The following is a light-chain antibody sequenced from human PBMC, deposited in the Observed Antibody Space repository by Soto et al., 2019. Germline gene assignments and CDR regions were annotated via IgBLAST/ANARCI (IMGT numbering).Light chain of an antibody. CDR2: LNSDGSH. J-gene: IGLJ2*01. CDR1: SGHSSYA. V-gene: IGLV4-69*01. Sequence: VLTQSPSASASLGASVKLTCTLSSGHSSYAIAWHQQQPEKGPRYLMKLNSDGSHSKGDGIPDRFSGSSSGAERYLTISSLQSEDEADYYCQTWGTDIVVFGGGTKVTVL. CDR3: QTWGTDIVV.